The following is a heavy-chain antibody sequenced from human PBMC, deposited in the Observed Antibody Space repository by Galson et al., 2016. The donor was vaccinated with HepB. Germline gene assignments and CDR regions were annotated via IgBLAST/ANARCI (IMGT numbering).Heavy chain of an antibody. V-gene: IGHV3-30*18. Sequence: SLRLSCAASGFTFSSYGMHWVRQAPGKGLEWVAVISYDGSNKYYADSVKGRFTISRDNSKNTLYLQMKSLRAEDTAVYYCAKGPKGYSGYGLFDYWGQGTLVTVSS. D-gene: IGHD5-12*01. CDR3: AKGPKGYSGYGLFDY. J-gene: IGHJ4*02. CDR2: ISYDGSNK. CDR1: GFTFSSYG.